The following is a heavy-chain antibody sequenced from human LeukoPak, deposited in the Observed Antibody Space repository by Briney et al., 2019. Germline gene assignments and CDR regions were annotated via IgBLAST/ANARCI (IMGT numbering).Heavy chain of an antibody. CDR2: NYYSGST. CDR3: ARDSGCSGGSCYIFGFDY. J-gene: IGHJ4*02. Sequence: SETLSLTCTVSGGSISSYYWSWIRQPPGKGLEWIGYNYYSGSTNYNPSLKSRVTISVDTSKNQFSLKLSSVTAADTAVYYCARDSGCSGGSCYIFGFDYWGQGTLVTVSS. V-gene: IGHV4-59*01. CDR1: GGSISSYY. D-gene: IGHD2-15*01.